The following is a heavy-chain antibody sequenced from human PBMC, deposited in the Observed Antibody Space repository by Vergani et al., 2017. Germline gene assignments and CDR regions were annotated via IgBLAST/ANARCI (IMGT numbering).Heavy chain of an antibody. CDR3: AKDVLLWFGELSVSPFDL. J-gene: IGHJ3*01. CDR2: ISGSGGST. D-gene: IGHD3-10*01. V-gene: IGHV3-23*04. Sequence: VQMVESGGGVVQTGGSLRRSCAASGLTFSSYAMSWVRQAPGKGLEWVSAISGSGGSTYYADSVKGRFTISRDNSKKPLYLQMNSLTAEDTAVYYCAKDVLLWFGELSVSPFDLWGQGTMVTVSS. CDR1: GLTFSSYA.